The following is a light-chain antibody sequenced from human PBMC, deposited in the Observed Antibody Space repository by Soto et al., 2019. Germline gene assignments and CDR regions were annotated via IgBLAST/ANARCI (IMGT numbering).Light chain of an antibody. CDR3: QQYGSSPSWT. V-gene: IGKV3-20*01. J-gene: IGKJ1*01. CDR1: QSVSSNY. CDR2: GAS. Sequence: EIVLTQSPGTLSLSPGERATLSCRASQSVSSNYLAWYQQKLGQAPRLLIYGASSRATGIPDRFSGSGSGTEFTLTISRLEPEDFAVYYCQQYGSSPSWTFGQGTKVEIK.